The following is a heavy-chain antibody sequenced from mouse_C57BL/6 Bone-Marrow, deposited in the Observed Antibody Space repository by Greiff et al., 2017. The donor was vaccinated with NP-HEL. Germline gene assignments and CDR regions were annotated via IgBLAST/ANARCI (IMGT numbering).Heavy chain of an antibody. CDR3: ARHPYYYGSSYDAMDY. CDR1: GFTFSDYY. D-gene: IGHD1-1*01. V-gene: IGHV5-12*01. Sequence: EVKLVESGGGLVQPGGSLKLSCAASGFTFSDYYMYWVRQTPEKRLEWVAYISNGGGSTYYPDTVKGRFIISRDNAKNTLYLQMNRLKSEDTAMYYCARHPYYYGSSYDAMDYWGQGTSVTVSS. CDR2: ISNGGGST. J-gene: IGHJ4*01.